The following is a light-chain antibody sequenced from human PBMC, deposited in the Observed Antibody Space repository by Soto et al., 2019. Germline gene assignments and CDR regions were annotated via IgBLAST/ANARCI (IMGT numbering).Light chain of an antibody. Sequence: EIVLTQSPATLSLSPGERATFSCRASQSVSSYLAWYQQKPGQAPRLLIYDASNRATGIPARFSGSGSGTDFTLTISSLEPEDFAVYYCQQRSHWPPTFGPGTKVDIK. CDR3: QQRSHWPPT. CDR2: DAS. J-gene: IGKJ3*01. V-gene: IGKV3-11*01. CDR1: QSVSSY.